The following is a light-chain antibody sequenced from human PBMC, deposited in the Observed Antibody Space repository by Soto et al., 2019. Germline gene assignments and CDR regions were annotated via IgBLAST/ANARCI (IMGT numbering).Light chain of an antibody. CDR2: KAS. CDR3: QQYNSYPIT. J-gene: IGKJ5*01. V-gene: IGKV1-5*03. CDR1: QTISSW. Sequence: DIQMTQSPSTLSGSVGDRVTITCRASQTISSWLAWYQRKPGKAPKLLIYKASTLKSGVPSRFSGSGSGTEFTLTISSLQPDDFATYYCQQYNSYPITFGQGTRLEIK.